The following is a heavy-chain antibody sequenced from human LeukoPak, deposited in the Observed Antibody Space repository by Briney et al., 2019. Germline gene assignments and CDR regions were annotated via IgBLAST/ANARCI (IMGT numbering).Heavy chain of an antibody. CDR1: GFTFSRHA. V-gene: IGHV3-23*01. CDR3: AKISSAAVIDY. Sequence: GGSLRLSCAASGFTFSRHAMNWVRQAPGKGLEWVSAISGSGGSTYYADSVKGRFTISRDNSKNTLYLQMNSLRAEDTAVYYCAKISSAAVIDYWGQGTLVTVSS. J-gene: IGHJ4*02. D-gene: IGHD6-25*01. CDR2: ISGSGGST.